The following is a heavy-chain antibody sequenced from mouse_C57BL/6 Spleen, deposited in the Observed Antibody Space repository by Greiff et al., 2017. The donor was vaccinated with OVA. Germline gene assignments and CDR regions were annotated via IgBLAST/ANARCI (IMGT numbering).Heavy chain of an antibody. J-gene: IGHJ2*01. Sequence: EVQGVESGGGLVKPGGSLKLSCAASGFTFSSYAMSWVRQTPEKRLEWVATISDGGSYTYYPDNVKGRYTISRDNAKNNMYLQMSHLKSEDTAMYYCASEGKGCFDYWGQGTTLTVSS. CDR2: ISDGGSYT. CDR1: GFTFSSYA. V-gene: IGHV5-4*01. CDR3: ASEGKGCFDY. D-gene: IGHD1-3*01.